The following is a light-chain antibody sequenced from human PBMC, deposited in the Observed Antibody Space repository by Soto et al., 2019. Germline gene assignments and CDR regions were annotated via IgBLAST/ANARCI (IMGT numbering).Light chain of an antibody. J-gene: IGLJ2*01. CDR2: DVS. CDR3: SSYTSSSTGV. V-gene: IGLV2-14*01. CDR1: SSDVGGYNY. Sequence: QSALTQPASVYGSPGQSITISCNGTSSDVGGYNYVSWYQQHPGKAPKLMIYDVSNRPSGVSNRFSGSKSGNTASLTISGLQAEDEADYYCSSYTSSSTGVFGGGTQLPVL.